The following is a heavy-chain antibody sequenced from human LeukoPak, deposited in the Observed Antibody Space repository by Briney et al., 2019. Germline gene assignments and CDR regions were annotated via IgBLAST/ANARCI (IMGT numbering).Heavy chain of an antibody. CDR2: INHSGST. Sequence: NASETLSPTCAVYGGSFSGYYWSWIRQPPGKGLEWIGEINHSGSTNYNPSLKSRVTISVDTSKNQFSLKLSSVTAADTAVYYCAREFSYYDSSGYYGGGSFDYWGQGTLVTVSS. D-gene: IGHD3-22*01. CDR3: AREFSYYDSSGYYGGGSFDY. V-gene: IGHV4-34*01. CDR1: GGSFSGYY. J-gene: IGHJ4*02.